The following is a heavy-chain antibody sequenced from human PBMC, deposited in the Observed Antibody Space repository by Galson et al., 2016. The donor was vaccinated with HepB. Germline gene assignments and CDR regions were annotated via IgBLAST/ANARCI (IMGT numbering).Heavy chain of an antibody. CDR3: ARGTGTGGYFDY. V-gene: IGHV1-46*01. D-gene: IGHD3/OR15-3a*01. CDR1: GYTFSAYY. CDR2: INPRDGST. Sequence: SVKVSCKASGYTFSAYYIHWVRQAPGQGLEWMGKINPRDGSTSDAQEFLGRVTMTRDRSTTTVYMELSNLKSDDPAVYYCARGTGTGGYFDYWGQGTLVTVSS. J-gene: IGHJ4*02.